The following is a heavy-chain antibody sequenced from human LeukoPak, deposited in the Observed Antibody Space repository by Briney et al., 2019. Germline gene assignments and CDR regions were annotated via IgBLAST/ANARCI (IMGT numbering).Heavy chain of an antibody. CDR3: ARGGSGSPPGWFDP. J-gene: IGHJ5*02. CDR1: GFTFSSYW. V-gene: IGHV3-7*01. D-gene: IGHD3-10*01. Sequence: GGSLRLSCAASGFTFSSYWMSWVRQAPGKGLEWVANIKQDGSEKYYVDSVKGRFTISRDNAKTSLYLQMNSLRAEDTAVYYCARGGSGSPPGWFDPWGQGTLVTVSS. CDR2: IKQDGSEK.